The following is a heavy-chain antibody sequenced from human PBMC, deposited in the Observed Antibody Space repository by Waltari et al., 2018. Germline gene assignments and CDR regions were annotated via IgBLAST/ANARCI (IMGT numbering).Heavy chain of an antibody. CDR1: GYTFTTYA. CDR2: IHAGNGDT. D-gene: IGHD5-18*01. Sequence: QVQLVQSGAEVKKPGASVKVSCKASGYTFTTYAMHWVRPAPGQRLEWMGWIHAGNGDTKYSQKFQDRVTITRDTSASTAYMELSSLTSEDTAVYYCASVKVDTALDFDYWGQGTLVTVSS. CDR3: ASVKVDTALDFDY. J-gene: IGHJ4*02. V-gene: IGHV1-3*01.